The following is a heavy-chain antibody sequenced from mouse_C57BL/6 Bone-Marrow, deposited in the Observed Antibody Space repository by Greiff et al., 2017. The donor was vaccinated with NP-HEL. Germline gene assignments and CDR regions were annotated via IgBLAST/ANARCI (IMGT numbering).Heavy chain of an antibody. J-gene: IGHJ4*01. CDR2: IYPSDSET. CDR1: GYTFTSYW. D-gene: IGHD3-2*02. V-gene: IGHV1-61*01. Sequence: QVQLQQPGAELVRPGSSVKLSCKASGYTFTSYWMDWVKQRPGQGLEWIGNIYPSDSETHYNQKFKDKATLTVDKSSSTAYMQLSSLTSEDSAVYYCALDSSGYPYAMDYWGQGTSVTVSS. CDR3: ALDSSGYPYAMDY.